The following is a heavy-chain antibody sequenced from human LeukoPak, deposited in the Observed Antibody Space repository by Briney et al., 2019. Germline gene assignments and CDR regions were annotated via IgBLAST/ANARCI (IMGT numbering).Heavy chain of an antibody. CDR2: IWYDGSNK. D-gene: IGHD1-26*01. CDR1: GFTFSSYG. J-gene: IGHJ4*02. V-gene: IGHV3-33*01. Sequence: SGGSLRLSCAASGFTFSSYGMHWVRQAPGKGLEWVAVIWYDGSNKYYADSVKGRFTISRDNSKNTLYLQMNSLRAEDTAVYYCASYSGSGRFDYWGQGTLVTVSS. CDR3: ASYSGSGRFDY.